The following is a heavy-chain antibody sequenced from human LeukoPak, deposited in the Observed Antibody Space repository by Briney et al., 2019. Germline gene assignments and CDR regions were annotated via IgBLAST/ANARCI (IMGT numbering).Heavy chain of an antibody. CDR3: ARDGAPYGSGSYYPYYYYYYYMDV. V-gene: IGHV3-30*02. CDR1: GFTFSSYG. J-gene: IGHJ6*03. Sequence: GGSLRLSCAASGFTFSSYGMHWVRQAPGKGLEWVAFIRYDGSNKYYADSVKGRFTISRDNSKNTLYLQMNSLRAEDTAVYYCARDGAPYGSGSYYPYYYYYYYMDVWGKGTTVTVSS. D-gene: IGHD3-10*01. CDR2: IRYDGSNK.